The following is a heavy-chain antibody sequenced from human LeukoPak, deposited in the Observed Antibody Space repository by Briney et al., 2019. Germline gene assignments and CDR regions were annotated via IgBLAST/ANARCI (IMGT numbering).Heavy chain of an antibody. CDR2: IKQDGSER. CDR1: GFTFMTYW. Sequence: PGGSLRLSCAASGFTFMTYWMSWVRQAPGKGLEWVANIKQDGSERYYVDSVKGRFTISRDNAKNSLYLQMNSVRAEDTAVYYCAKWSNYYYMDVWGKGTTVTVSS. D-gene: IGHD2-8*01. CDR3: AKWSNYYYMDV. V-gene: IGHV3-7*01. J-gene: IGHJ6*03.